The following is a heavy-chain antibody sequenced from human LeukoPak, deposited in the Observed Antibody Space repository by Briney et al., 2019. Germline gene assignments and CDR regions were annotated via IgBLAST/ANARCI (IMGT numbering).Heavy chain of an antibody. D-gene: IGHD3-22*01. CDR1: GFNFTNSW. V-gene: IGHV3-7*04. CDR2: IKQDGGEK. Sequence: GGSLRLSCAASGFNFTNSWMSWVRQAPGKGLEWVANIKQDGGEKHYVDSVKGRFTISRDNAKNSLFLQMNSLRAEDTAVYYCARGEYYYDGGYWGQGTLVTVSS. CDR3: ARGEYYYDGGY. J-gene: IGHJ4*02.